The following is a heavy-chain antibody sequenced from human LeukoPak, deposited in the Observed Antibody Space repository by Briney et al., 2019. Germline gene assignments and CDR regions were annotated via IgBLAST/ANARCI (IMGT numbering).Heavy chain of an antibody. J-gene: IGHJ4*02. D-gene: IGHD3-22*01. V-gene: IGHV4-4*09. CDR1: DGSTSSFY. Sequence: SETLSLTCTVSDGSTSSFYWSWVRQPPRKGLEWIGYIYTSGSTNYNPSLKSRVTISVDTSKNQFSLKLSSVTAADTAVYYCARLTYYYDTSGYYQYYFDLWGQGTLVTVSS. CDR2: IYTSGST. CDR3: ARLTYYYDTSGYYQYYFDL.